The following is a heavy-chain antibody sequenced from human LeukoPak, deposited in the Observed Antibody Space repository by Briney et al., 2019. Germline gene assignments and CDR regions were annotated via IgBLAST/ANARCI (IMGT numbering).Heavy chain of an antibody. CDR3: ARDIKVGALDY. D-gene: IGHD1-26*01. CDR1: GFTFSPYN. V-gene: IGHV3-21*01. Sequence: GGSLRLSCAASGFTFSPYNMNWVRQAPGKGLEWVSAISSSSSYIYYADSVKGRFTISRDNAKNSLYLQMNSLRAEDTAVYYCARDIKVGALDYWGQGTLVTVSS. CDR2: ISSSSSYI. J-gene: IGHJ4*02.